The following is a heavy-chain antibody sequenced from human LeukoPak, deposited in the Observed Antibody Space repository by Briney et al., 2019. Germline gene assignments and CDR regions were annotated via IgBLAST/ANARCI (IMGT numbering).Heavy chain of an antibody. J-gene: IGHJ4*02. D-gene: IGHD5-24*01. CDR1: GYTFTDYY. CDR2: VDPEDGET. CDR3: ATSREMATPEGV. Sequence: GASVKVSCKASGYTFTDYYMHWVQQAPGKGLEWMGRVDPEDGETIYAEKFQGRVTITADTSTDTAYMELSSLRSEDTAVYYCATSREMATPEGVWGQGTLVTVSS. V-gene: IGHV1-69-2*01.